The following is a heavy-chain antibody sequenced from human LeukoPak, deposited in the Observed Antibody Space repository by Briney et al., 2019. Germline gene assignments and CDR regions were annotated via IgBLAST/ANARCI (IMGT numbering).Heavy chain of an antibody. CDR2: IYYSGST. V-gene: IGHV4-59*01. J-gene: IGHJ4*02. CDR1: GGSFSGYY. D-gene: IGHD6-19*01. CDR3: ARSSGWYYHFDY. Sequence: PSETLSLTCAVYGGSFSGYYWSWIRQPPGKGLEWIGYIYYSGSTNYNPSLKSRVTISVDTSKNQFSLKLSSVTAADTAVYYCARSSGWYYHFDYWGQGTLVTVSS.